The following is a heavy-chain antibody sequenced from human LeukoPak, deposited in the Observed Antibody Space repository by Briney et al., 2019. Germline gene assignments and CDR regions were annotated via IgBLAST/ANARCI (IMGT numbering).Heavy chain of an antibody. CDR1: DASISGYY. V-gene: IGHV4-59*01. CDR3: ARDLGGIYFDY. D-gene: IGHD1-26*01. Sequence: SETLSLTCTVSDASISGYYWSWIRQPPGKGLEWIGSIHFSGSTNYDPSLRSRVTISVDTSKNQLSLKLSSVTAADTAVYYCARDLGGIYFDYWGQGTLVTVSS. J-gene: IGHJ4*02. CDR2: IHFSGST.